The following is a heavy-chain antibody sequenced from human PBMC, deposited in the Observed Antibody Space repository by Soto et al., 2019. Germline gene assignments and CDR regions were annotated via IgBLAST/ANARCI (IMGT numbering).Heavy chain of an antibody. D-gene: IGHD1-1*01. Sequence: ASVKVSCKASGYTFTSYGISWVRQAPGQGLEWMGWISAYNGNTNYAQKLQGRVTMTTDTSTSTAYMELRSLRSDDTAVYYCAGSYAGETGTPGYYYYYYGMDVWGQGTTVTVSS. V-gene: IGHV1-18*01. CDR2: ISAYNGNT. CDR1: GYTFTSYG. CDR3: AGSYAGETGTPGYYYYYYGMDV. J-gene: IGHJ6*02.